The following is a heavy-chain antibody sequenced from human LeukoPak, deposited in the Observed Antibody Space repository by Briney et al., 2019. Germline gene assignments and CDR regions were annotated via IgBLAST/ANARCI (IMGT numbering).Heavy chain of an antibody. CDR3: SRRVDTIRNDAFDI. J-gene: IGHJ3*02. V-gene: IGHV3-30*04. CDR1: GFTFRSYA. Sequence: GGSLRLSCAASGFTFRSYAMHWVRQAPGKGLEWVAVISYDGSNKYYADSVKGRFTIPRDNSKNTLYLQMNSLKTEDTAVYYCSRRVDTIRNDAFDIWGQGTMVTVSP. D-gene: IGHD5-24*01. CDR2: ISYDGSNK.